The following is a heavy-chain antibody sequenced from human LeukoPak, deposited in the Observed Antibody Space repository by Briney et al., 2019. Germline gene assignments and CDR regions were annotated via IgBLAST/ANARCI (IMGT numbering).Heavy chain of an antibody. J-gene: IGHJ5*02. D-gene: IGHD2-2*01. V-gene: IGHV1-18*01. Sequence: GASVKVSCKASGYIFANYDITWVRQAPGQGLEWMGRISTSNGDTNYAQRLQGRVTMTTDTFTSTVYMELRSLRSDDTAVYYCARDPYHRLGPPLDLWGQGTLVTVSS. CDR3: ARDPYHRLGPPLDL. CDR2: ISTSNGDT. CDR1: GYIFANYD.